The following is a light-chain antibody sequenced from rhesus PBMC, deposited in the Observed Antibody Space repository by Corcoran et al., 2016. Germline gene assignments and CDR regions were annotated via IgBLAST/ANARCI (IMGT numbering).Light chain of an antibody. CDR3: QQHNSYPFT. J-gene: IGKJ3*01. V-gene: IGKV1-33*02. CDR1: QCIRSR. Sequence: DIQMTQSPSSLSASVGYKVTIICQASQCIRSRLAWYQQTPGTAPKLLCYAAPNMQSGVPSRFSGTGTGTDFTLTISSLQPEDFATYYCQQHNSYPFTFGPGTKLDIK. CDR2: AAP.